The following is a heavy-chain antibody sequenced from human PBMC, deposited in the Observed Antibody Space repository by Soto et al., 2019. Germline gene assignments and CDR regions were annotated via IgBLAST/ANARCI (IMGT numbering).Heavy chain of an antibody. CDR3: AKGGFTIFAVVRLTYYAMDV. V-gene: IGHV4-31*03. CDR1: GASIGSGSYF. D-gene: IGHD3-3*01. CDR2: IHNIANT. J-gene: IGHJ6*02. Sequence: SETLSLTCTVSGASIGSGSYFWSWIRQHPGKGLEWIGSIHNIANTYSKPSLESRVTISVDTSKSQFSLKLSSVTAADTAVYYCAKGGFTIFAVVRLTYYAMDVGVQGTKVHVYS.